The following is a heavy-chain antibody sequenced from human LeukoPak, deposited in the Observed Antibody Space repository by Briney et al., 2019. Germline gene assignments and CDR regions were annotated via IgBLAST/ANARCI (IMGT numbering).Heavy chain of an antibody. CDR1: GGTFSSYA. J-gene: IGHJ6*03. CDR3: AKGSPELLPPYYYYYMDV. Sequence: ASVKVSCKASGGTFSSYAISWVRQAPGQGLEWMGGIIPIFGTANYAQKFQGRVTITADESTSTAYMELSSLRSEDTAVYYCAKGSPELLPPYYYYYMDVWGKGTTVTVSS. V-gene: IGHV1-69*13. CDR2: IIPIFGTA. D-gene: IGHD1-26*01.